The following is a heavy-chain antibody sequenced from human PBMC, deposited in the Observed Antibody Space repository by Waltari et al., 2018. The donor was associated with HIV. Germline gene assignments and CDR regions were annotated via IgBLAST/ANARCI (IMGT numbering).Heavy chain of an antibody. CDR3: ARIAVAGPYYFDN. CDR2: IMPIFGTA. CDR1: GGPLSRYA. D-gene: IGHD6-19*01. J-gene: IGHJ4*02. Sequence: QVQLVQSGVEVKKPGSSVKVSCKASGGPLSRYAISWVRQAPGQGLEWMGGIMPIFGTANYAQKFQGRVTITADESTSTAYMELSSLRSEDTAVYYCARIAVAGPYYFDNWGQGTLVTVSS. V-gene: IGHV1-69*12.